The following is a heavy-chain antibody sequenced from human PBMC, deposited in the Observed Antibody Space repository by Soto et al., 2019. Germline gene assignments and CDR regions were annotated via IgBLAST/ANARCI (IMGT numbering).Heavy chain of an antibody. V-gene: IGHV3-23*01. J-gene: IGHJ4*02. D-gene: IGHD3-10*01. CDR1: GFTFSTYA. CDR3: AKFRGYGSGSYYFDY. Sequence: EVQLLESGGGLVQPGGSLSFSFAASGFTFSTYAMSGVRRVPGKGLEWVSAIGGSGGTTYYADSVKGRFTISRDNSKNTLYLQMNSLRAEDTAVYYCAKFRGYGSGSYYFDYWGQGTLVTVSS. CDR2: IGGSGGTT.